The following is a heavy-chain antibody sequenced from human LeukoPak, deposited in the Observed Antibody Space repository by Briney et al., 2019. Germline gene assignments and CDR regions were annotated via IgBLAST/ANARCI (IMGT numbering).Heavy chain of an antibody. Sequence: GGSLRLSCAASGFTFSSYAMSWVRQAPGKGLEWVSAISGSGGSTYYADSVKGRFTISRDNSKNTLYLQMSSLRAEDTAVYYCAKDRGTMVRGENWFDPWGQGTLVTVSS. D-gene: IGHD3-10*01. CDR2: ISGSGGST. CDR1: GFTFSSYA. V-gene: IGHV3-23*01. J-gene: IGHJ5*02. CDR3: AKDRGTMVRGENWFDP.